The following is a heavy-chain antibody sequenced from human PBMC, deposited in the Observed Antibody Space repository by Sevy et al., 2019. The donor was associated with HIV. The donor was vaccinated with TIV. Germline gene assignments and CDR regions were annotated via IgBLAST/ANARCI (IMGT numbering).Heavy chain of an antibody. D-gene: IGHD3-9*01. CDR2: IYHDGST. J-gene: IGHJ3*02. Sequence: SETLSLTCTVSGYSISSAYSWGWIRQPPGKGLEWIANIYHDGSTYYNPSLNSRVTISIDTSKNQFSLKLSSVTAADTAVYYCSSFGRLIIINDDTFEIWGQGTMVTISS. V-gene: IGHV4-38-2*02. CDR3: SSFGRLIIINDDTFEI. CDR1: GYSISSAYS.